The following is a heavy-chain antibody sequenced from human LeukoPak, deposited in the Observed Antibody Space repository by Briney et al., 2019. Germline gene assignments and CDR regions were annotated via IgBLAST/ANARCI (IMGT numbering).Heavy chain of an antibody. CDR3: AKDKRGYCSGGSCYGLGDYFDY. Sequence: GGSLRLSCAASGFTFSSYAMSWVRQAPEKGLEWVSAISGSGGSTYYADSVKGRFTISRDNSKNTLYLQMNSLRAEDTAVYYCAKDKRGYCSGGSCYGLGDYFDYWGQGTLVTVSS. J-gene: IGHJ4*02. CDR2: ISGSGGST. D-gene: IGHD2-15*01. V-gene: IGHV3-23*01. CDR1: GFTFSSYA.